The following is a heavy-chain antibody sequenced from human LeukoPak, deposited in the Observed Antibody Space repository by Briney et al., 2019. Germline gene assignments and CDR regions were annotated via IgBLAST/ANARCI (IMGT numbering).Heavy chain of an antibody. CDR3: ARATEGYSYAYYFDY. CDR1: GCTFTGNY. V-gene: IGHV1-2*02. Sequence: ASVKVSCKASGCTFTGNYMHWVRQAPGQGLEWLGWINPNSGGTNYAQKFQGRVTMTRDTSISTAYMELSRLRSDDTAVYYCARATEGYSYAYYFDYWGQGTLVTVSS. J-gene: IGHJ4*02. D-gene: IGHD5-18*01. CDR2: INPNSGGT.